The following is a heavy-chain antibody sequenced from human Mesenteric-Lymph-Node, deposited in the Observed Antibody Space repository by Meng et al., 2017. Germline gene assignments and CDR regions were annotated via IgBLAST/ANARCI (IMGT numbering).Heavy chain of an antibody. Sequence: QARLQESGPGLVGPSETLSLTCTVSGGSVSSGSYYWSWIRQPPGKGLEWIGYIYYSGSTNYNPSLKSRVTISVDTSKNQFSLKLSSVTAADTAVYYCAITYYDFWSGYYAFDYWGQGTLVTVSS. J-gene: IGHJ4*02. CDR3: AITYYDFWSGYYAFDY. V-gene: IGHV4-61*01. CDR1: GGSVSSGSYY. D-gene: IGHD3-3*01. CDR2: IYYSGST.